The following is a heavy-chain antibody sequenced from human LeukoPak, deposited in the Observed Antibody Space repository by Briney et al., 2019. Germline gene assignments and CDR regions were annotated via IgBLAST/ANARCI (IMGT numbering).Heavy chain of an antibody. CDR2: IKQDGSEK. Sequence: PGGSLRLSCAASGFTFSSYWMSWVRQAPGKGLEWVANIKQDGSEKYYVDSVKGRFTISRDNAKNSLYLQMNSLRAEDTAVYYCARDALYSGSYYRFYYMDVWGKGTTVTISS. V-gene: IGHV3-7*01. CDR3: ARDALYSGSYYRFYYMDV. J-gene: IGHJ6*03. D-gene: IGHD1-26*01. CDR1: GFTFSSYW.